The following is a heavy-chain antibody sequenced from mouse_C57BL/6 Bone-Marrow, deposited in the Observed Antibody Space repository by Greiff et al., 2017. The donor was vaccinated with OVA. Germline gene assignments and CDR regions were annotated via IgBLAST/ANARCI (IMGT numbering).Heavy chain of an antibody. J-gene: IGHJ4*01. CDR2: ISYDGSN. D-gene: IGHD2-5*01. V-gene: IGHV3-6*01. CDR3: ARDVYSSYAMDY. Sequence: EVHLVESGPGLVKPSQSLSLTCSVTGYSITSGYYWNWIRQFPGNKLEWMGYISYDGSNNYNPSLKNRISITRDTSKNQFFLKLNSVTTEDTATYYCARDVYSSYAMDYWGQGTSVTVSS. CDR1: GYSITSGYY.